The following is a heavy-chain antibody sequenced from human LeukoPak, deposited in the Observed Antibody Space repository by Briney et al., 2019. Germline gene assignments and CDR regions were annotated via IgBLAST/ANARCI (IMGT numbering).Heavy chain of an antibody. CDR3: ARDYCSSTSCYLKWLDP. CDR2: ISVYNGNT. J-gene: IGHJ5*02. CDR1: GYTFTTYG. Sequence: ASVKVSCKTSGYTFTTYGVSWVRQAPGQGLEWMGWISVYNGNTNYAQKFQGRVTMTTDTYTSTAYMELRSLRSDDTAVYYCARDYCSSTSCYLKWLDPWGQGTQVTVSS. V-gene: IGHV1-18*01. D-gene: IGHD2-2*01.